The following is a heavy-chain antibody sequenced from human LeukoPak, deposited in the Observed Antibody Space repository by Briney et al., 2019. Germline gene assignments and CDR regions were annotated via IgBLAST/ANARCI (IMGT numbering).Heavy chain of an antibody. V-gene: IGHV1-18*01. J-gene: IGHJ5*02. Sequence: ASVKVSCKASGYTFTSYGISWVREAPGQGLEWMGWISAYNGNTNYAQKLQGRVTMTTDTSTSTAYMELRSMRSDDTAVYYCARDAPISQNTMIVVVTPGKFDPWGQGTLVTVSS. CDR1: GYTFTSYG. D-gene: IGHD3-22*01. CDR3: ARDAPISQNTMIVVVTPGKFDP. CDR2: ISAYNGNT.